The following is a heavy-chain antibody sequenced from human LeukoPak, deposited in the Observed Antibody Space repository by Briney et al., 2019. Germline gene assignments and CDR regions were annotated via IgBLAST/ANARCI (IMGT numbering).Heavy chain of an antibody. D-gene: IGHD3-10*01. CDR3: AKLNAVWFGELPDY. CDR1: GFTFSSYG. Sequence: GGSLRLSCAASGFTFSSYGMHWVRQAPGKGLEWVAVISYDGSNKYYADSVKGRFTISRDNSKNTLYLQMNSLGAEDTAVYYCAKLNAVWFGELPDYWGQGTLVTVSS. J-gene: IGHJ4*02. CDR2: ISYDGSNK. V-gene: IGHV3-30*18.